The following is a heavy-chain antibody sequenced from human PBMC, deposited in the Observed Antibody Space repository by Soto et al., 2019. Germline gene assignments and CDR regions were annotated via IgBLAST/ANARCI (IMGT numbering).Heavy chain of an antibody. J-gene: IGHJ6*02. CDR1: GGSISSCGYY. CDR3: ARYSGYDYKGGYYYGMDD. Sequence: TLSLTWTVSGGSISSCGYYWSWIRQHPGKGLEWIGYIYYSGSTYYNPSLKSRVTISVDTSKNQFSLKLSSLRSEDTAVYYCARYSGYDYKGGYYYGMDDWGQGTTVTVSS. CDR2: IYYSGST. D-gene: IGHD5-12*01. V-gene: IGHV4-31*02.